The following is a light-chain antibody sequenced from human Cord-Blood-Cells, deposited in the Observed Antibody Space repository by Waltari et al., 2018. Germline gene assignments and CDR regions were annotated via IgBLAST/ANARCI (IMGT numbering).Light chain of an antibody. Sequence: QSALTQPASVSGSPGQSITISCTGTSSDVVSYNLVSWYQQYPGKAPKLMIYEGSKRPSGVSNRFSGSKSGNTASLTISGLQAEDEADYYCCSYAGSSTWVFGGGTKLTVL. V-gene: IGLV2-23*01. J-gene: IGLJ3*02. CDR1: SSDVVSYNL. CDR2: EGS. CDR3: CSYAGSSTWV.